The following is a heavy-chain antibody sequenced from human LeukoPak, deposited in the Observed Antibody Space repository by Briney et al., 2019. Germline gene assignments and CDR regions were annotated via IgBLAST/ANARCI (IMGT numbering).Heavy chain of an antibody. CDR2: IYYSGST. CDR1: GGSISSSSYY. Sequence: KPSETLSLTCTVSGGSISSSSYYWGWIRQPPGKGLEWIGSIYYSGSTYYNPSLKSRVTISVDTSKNQFSLKLSSVTAADTAVYYCARQLGWLRNFFDYWGQGTLVTVSS. D-gene: IGHD5-12*01. J-gene: IGHJ4*02. CDR3: ARQLGWLRNFFDY. V-gene: IGHV4-39*01.